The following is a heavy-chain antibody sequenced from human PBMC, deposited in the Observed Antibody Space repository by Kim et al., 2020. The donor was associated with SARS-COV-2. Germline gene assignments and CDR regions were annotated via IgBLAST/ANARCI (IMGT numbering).Heavy chain of an antibody. CDR1: GFTFSSYG. Sequence: GGSLRLSCAASGFTFSSYGMHWVRQAPGKGLEWVAVIWYDGSNKYYADSVKGRFTISRDNSKNTLYLQMNSLRAEDTAVYYCAREDLSSSSLDYWGQGTLVSVSS. CDR3: AREDLSSSSLDY. V-gene: IGHV3-33*01. D-gene: IGHD6-6*01. CDR2: IWYDGSNK. J-gene: IGHJ4*02.